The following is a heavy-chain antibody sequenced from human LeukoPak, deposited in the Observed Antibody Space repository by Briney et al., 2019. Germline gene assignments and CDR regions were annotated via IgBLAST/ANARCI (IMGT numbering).Heavy chain of an antibody. D-gene: IGHD3-3*01. Sequence: SETLSLTCTVSGGSVSSGSYYWSWIRQPPGKGLEWIGYIYYSGSTNYNPSLKSRVTISVDTSKNQFSLKLSSVTAADTAVYYCARDYDGPQEGFDYWGQGTLVTVSS. J-gene: IGHJ4*02. V-gene: IGHV4-61*01. CDR2: IYYSGST. CDR1: GGSVSSGSYY. CDR3: ARDYDGPQEGFDY.